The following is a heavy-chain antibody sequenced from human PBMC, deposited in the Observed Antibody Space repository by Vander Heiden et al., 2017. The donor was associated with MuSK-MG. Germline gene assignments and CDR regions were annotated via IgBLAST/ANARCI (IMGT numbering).Heavy chain of an antibody. D-gene: IGHD1-26*01. J-gene: IGHJ3*02. V-gene: IGHV3-53*01. CDR1: GFTVSSNY. Sequence: EGQLLSSGADLIQPGGSLRLSCAASGFTVSSNYMSWVRQAPGRGLEWVSVIYSGGSTYYADSVKGRFTISRDNSKNTVYLQMNSLRAEDTAFYYCASSGNRNYYGAFDIWGQGTVVTVSS. CDR3: ASSGNRNYYGAFDI. CDR2: IYSGGST.